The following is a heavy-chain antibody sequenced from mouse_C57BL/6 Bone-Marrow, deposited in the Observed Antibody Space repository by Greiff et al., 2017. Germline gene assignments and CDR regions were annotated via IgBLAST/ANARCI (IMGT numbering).Heavy chain of an antibody. V-gene: IGHV3-5*01. CDR3: ARDRRDGYYRGWFAY. J-gene: IGHJ3*01. D-gene: IGHD2-3*01. CDR1: GISITTGNYR. CDR2: IYYSGTI. Sequence: EVKLQESGPGLVKPSQTVFLTCTVTGISITTGNYRWSWIRQFPGNKLEWIGYIYYSGTITYNPSLTSRTTITRDTPKNQFFLEMNSLTAEDTATYYCARDRRDGYYRGWFAYWGQGTLVTVSA.